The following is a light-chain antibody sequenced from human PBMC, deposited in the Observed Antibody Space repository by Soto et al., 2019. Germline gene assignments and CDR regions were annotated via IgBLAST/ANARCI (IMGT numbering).Light chain of an antibody. Sequence: QSVLTQPPSVSGAPGQRVTISCTGSSSNIGAGYDVHWYQQLPGTAPKLLIYGNSNRPSGVPDRFSGSKSGTSASLAITGLQAEDEADYYRQSYDSSLSGYVFGTGT. CDR3: QSYDSSLSGYV. CDR1: SSNIGAGYD. CDR2: GNS. J-gene: IGLJ1*01. V-gene: IGLV1-40*01.